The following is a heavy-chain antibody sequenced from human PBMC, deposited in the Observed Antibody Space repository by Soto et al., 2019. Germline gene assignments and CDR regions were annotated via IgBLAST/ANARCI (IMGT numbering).Heavy chain of an antibody. V-gene: IGHV4-59*01. D-gene: IGHD3-22*01. CDR2: IYYSGST. J-gene: IGHJ4*02. Sequence: CTVSGGSISSYYWSWIRQPPGKGLEWIGYIYYSGSTNYNPSLKSRVTISVDTSKNQFSLKLSSVTAADTAVYYCAGSSYYYDSSGYSSFDYWGQGTLVTVSS. CDR3: AGSSYYYDSSGYSSFDY. CDR1: GGSISSYY.